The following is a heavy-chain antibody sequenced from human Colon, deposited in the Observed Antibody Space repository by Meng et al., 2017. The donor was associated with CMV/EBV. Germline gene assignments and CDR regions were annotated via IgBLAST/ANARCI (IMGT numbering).Heavy chain of an antibody. CDR2: IKEDGSET. CDR1: GFTFSNFW. Sequence: GGSLRLSCTASGFTFSNFWMNWVRQAPGKGLEWVATIKEDGSETYYVDSVKGRFTISRDNGKNSMYLQMNSLRDEDTSVYYCARDSFAGPAVKADFFDSWGQGTLVTVSS. CDR3: ARDSFAGPAVKADFFDS. J-gene: IGHJ4*02. V-gene: IGHV3-7*01.